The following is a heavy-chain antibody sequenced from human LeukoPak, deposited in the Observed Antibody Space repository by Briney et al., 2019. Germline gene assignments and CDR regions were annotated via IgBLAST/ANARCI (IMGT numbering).Heavy chain of an antibody. CDR1: GVTFSSNY. CDR2: IYRGSDT. CDR3: ARGNWYFDL. V-gene: IGHV3-66*01. J-gene: IGHJ2*01. Sequence: GGSLRLSCAASGVTFSSNYMTWVRQAPGKGLEWVSLIYRGSDTYFSDSVTGRFTISTDNSNNTLYLLMNNLRPEDTAVYYCARGNWYFDLWGRGTLVTVSS.